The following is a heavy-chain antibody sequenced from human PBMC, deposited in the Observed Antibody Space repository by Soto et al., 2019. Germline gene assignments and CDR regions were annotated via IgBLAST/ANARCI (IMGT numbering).Heavy chain of an antibody. J-gene: IGHJ4*02. D-gene: IGHD2-2*01. Sequence: SETLSLTCAVYGGSFSGYYWSWIRQPPGKGLEWIGEINHSGSTNYNPSLKSRVTISVDTSKNQFSLKLSSVTAADTAVYYCARASGYCSSTSCYLEFDYWGQGTLVTVSS. V-gene: IGHV4-34*01. CDR1: GGSFSGYY. CDR3: ARASGYCSSTSCYLEFDY. CDR2: INHSGST.